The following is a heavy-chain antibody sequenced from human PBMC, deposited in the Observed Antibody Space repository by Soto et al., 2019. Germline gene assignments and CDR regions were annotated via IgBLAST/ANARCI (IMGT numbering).Heavy chain of an antibody. Sequence: EVQLVESGGGLVQPGGSLRLSCEASGFTFSTFWMQWVRQAPGKGLVWVSRINSDGSSTNYADSVKGRVTISRDNAKNTLYLQLNSLGPEDKAVYYCARDFDYWGQGTLVTVSS. CDR2: INSDGSST. J-gene: IGHJ4*02. CDR1: GFTFSTFW. V-gene: IGHV3-74*01. CDR3: ARDFDY.